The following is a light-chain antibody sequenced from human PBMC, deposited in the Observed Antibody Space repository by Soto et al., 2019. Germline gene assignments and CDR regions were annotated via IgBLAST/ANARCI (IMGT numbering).Light chain of an antibody. Sequence: MMMTQSQATLSVSPGERVTLSCRTSHSVNSHVAWYQQKPGQAPRLLLYGVSTRATGIPVRFSGSGFGTEFTLTISSLQSEDFAVYYCQQYKNWPLFGQGTRLEI. V-gene: IGKV3-15*01. CDR3: QQYKNWPL. CDR1: HSVNSH. CDR2: GVS. J-gene: IGKJ5*01.